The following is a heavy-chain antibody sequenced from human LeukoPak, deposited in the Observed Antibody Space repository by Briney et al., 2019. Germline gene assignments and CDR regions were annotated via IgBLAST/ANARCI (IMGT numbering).Heavy chain of an antibody. CDR3: AGQERIVGYCTYSVCVGWFDT. V-gene: IGHV4-59*08. CDR1: GFTISNYD. D-gene: IGHD2-8*01. J-gene: IGHJ5*02. CDR2: IYYSGST. Sequence: SETLTLTCAASGFTISNYDLSWVREPPGKGLEWIGYIYYSGSTNYNPSLKSRVTIPVDTSKNQFSFKLKSVTAADTAVYYCAGQERIVGYCTYSVCVGWFDTWGQGTLVTVSS.